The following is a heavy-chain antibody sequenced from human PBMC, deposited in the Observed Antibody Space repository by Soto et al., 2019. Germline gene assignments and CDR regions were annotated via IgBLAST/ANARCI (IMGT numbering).Heavy chain of an antibody. V-gene: IGHV4-34*01. CDR2: INHSGST. J-gene: IGHJ4*02. Sequence: SETLSLTCAVYGGSFSGYYWSWIRQPPGKGLEWIGEINHSGSTNYNPSLKSRVTISVDTSKNQFSLKLSSVTAADTAVYYCARVDEPDRETGTTNFLDYWGQGTLVTVSS. D-gene: IGHD1-7*01. CDR1: GGSFSGYY. CDR3: ARVDEPDRETGTTNFLDY.